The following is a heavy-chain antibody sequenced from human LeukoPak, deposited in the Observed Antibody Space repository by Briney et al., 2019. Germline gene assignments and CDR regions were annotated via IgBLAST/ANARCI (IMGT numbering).Heavy chain of an antibody. Sequence: PSETLSLTCAVSSGSFSGYYWGWIRQPPGKGLEWFGEINHSRATNYNPSLKSRVTISVVTAKKEFSLELKSVTAADTAIYYCARGYFDYYGSGSYYNLIDYWGQGILVTVSS. CDR1: SGSFSGYY. J-gene: IGHJ4*02. CDR2: INHSRAT. CDR3: ARGYFDYYGSGSYYNLIDY. V-gene: IGHV4-34*01. D-gene: IGHD3-10*01.